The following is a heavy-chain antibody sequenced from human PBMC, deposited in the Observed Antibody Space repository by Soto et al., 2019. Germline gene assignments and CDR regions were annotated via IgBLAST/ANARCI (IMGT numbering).Heavy chain of an antibody. D-gene: IGHD5-18*01. CDR3: ARGALPWIQLWQHSAFDY. J-gene: IGHJ4*02. V-gene: IGHV1-69*13. CDR1: GGTFSSYA. CDR2: IIPIFGTA. Sequence: SVKVSCKASGGTFSSYAISWVRQAPGQGLEWMGGIIPIFGTANYAQKFQGRVTITADESTSTAYMELSSLRSEDTAVYYCARGALPWIQLWQHSAFDYWGQGTLVTVSS.